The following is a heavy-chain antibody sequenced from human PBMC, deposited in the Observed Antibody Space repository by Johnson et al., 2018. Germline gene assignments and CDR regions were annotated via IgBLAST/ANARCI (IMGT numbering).Heavy chain of an antibody. V-gene: IGHV3-21*01. Sequence: VQLVESGGGLVKPGGSLRLSCAASKFTFSRYSMNWVRQAPGKGLEWVSSISTSSTYVHYADSVKGRFTISRDNVKNSVYLQINSLRDEDTAVYYCASDYNHYDDYAFDIWGQGTTVTVSS. D-gene: IGHD3-22*01. CDR2: ISTSSTYV. CDR1: KFTFSRYS. J-gene: IGHJ3*02. CDR3: ASDYNHYDDYAFDI.